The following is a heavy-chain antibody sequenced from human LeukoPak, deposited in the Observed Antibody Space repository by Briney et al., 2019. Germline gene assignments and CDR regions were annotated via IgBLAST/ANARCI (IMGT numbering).Heavy chain of an antibody. D-gene: IGHD3-10*01. CDR3: ARQPHYYGAIPLDYSAG. CDR2: IYYSGST. CDR1: GGSISSSSYY. V-gene: IGHV4-39*01. Sequence: PSETLSLTCAVSGGSISSSSYYWGWIRQPPGKGLEWIGTIYYSGSTYYNPSLKSRVTISVDTSKNQFSLKLSSVTAADTAFYYCARQPHYYGAIPLDYSAGWGQGTLVTVSS. J-gene: IGHJ4*02.